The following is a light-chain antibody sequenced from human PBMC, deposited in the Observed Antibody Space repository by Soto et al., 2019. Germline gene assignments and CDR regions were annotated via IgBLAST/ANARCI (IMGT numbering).Light chain of an antibody. Sequence: DIQMTQFPSTLSASIGDRVTITCRASQTISSWLAWYQQKPGKAPKLLIYKASSLETGVPSRFSGSGSETEFTLTISSLQPDDFATYYGQQYNSYPYTFGQGTRLEIK. V-gene: IGKV1-5*03. CDR1: QTISSW. CDR2: KAS. J-gene: IGKJ2*01. CDR3: QQYNSYPYT.